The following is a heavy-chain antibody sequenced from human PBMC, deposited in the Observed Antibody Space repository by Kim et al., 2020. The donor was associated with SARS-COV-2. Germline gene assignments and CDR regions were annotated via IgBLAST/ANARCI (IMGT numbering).Heavy chain of an antibody. J-gene: IGHJ6*02. V-gene: IGHV1-18*04. CDR3: ARDEAGWELLRYYYYYYGMDV. Sequence: ASVKVSCKASGYTFTSYGISWVRQAPGQGLEWMGWISAYNGNTNYAQKLQGRVTMTTDTSTSTAYMELRSLRSDDTAVYYCARDEAGWELLRYYYYYYGMDVWGQGTTVTVSS. CDR1: GYTFTSYG. D-gene: IGHD1-26*01. CDR2: ISAYNGNT.